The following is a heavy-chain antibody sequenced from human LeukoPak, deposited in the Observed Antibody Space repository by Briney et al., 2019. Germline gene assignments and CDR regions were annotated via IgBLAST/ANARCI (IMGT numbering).Heavy chain of an antibody. CDR3: ARAGPLRFLEWLLSPYAFDI. CDR2: ISYDGNKA. J-gene: IGHJ3*02. V-gene: IGHV3-30-3*01. D-gene: IGHD3-3*01. Sequence: GGSLRLSCAASGFTFISYSMHWVRQAPGKGLEWVAVISYDGNKAYYADSVKGRFTISRDDSKNTLYLQMNSPRAEDTAVYYCARAGPLRFLEWLLSPYAFDIWGQGTMVTVSS. CDR1: GFTFISYS.